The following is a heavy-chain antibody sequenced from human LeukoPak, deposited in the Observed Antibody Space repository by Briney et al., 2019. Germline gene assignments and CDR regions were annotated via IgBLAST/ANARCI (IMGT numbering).Heavy chain of an antibody. Sequence: GGSLRLSCAASGFTFSSYGMHWVRQAPGKGLEWVAVISYDGSNKYYADSVKGRFTISRDNSKNTLYLQMNSLRAEDAAVYYCAKGFLSSGCIFDYWGQGTLVTVSS. CDR1: GFTFSSYG. CDR3: AKGFLSSGCIFDY. J-gene: IGHJ4*02. D-gene: IGHD6-19*01. V-gene: IGHV3-30*18. CDR2: ISYDGSNK.